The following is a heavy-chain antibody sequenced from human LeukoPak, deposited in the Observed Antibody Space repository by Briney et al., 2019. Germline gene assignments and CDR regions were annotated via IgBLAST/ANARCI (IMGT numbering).Heavy chain of an antibody. CDR1: GFTVSSNY. CDR3: ARVAVGAGTDYFDY. J-gene: IGHJ4*02. V-gene: IGHV3-53*01. CDR2: IYSGGDT. Sequence: TGGSLRLSCAASGFTVSSNYMSWVRQAPGKGLEWASVIYSGGDTYYADSVKGRFTISRDNSKNTLYLQMNSLRAEDTAVYYCARVAVGAGTDYFDYWGQGTLVTVSS. D-gene: IGHD6-19*01.